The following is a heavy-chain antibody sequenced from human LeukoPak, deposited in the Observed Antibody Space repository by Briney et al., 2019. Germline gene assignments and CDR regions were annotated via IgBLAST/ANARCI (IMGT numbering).Heavy chain of an antibody. J-gene: IGHJ4*02. V-gene: IGHV3-23*01. CDR3: ARAAMVRGVDYFDS. D-gene: IGHD3-10*01. Sequence: GGSLRLSCAVSGFTFSSYAMNWVRQAPGKGLEWVSGISGSGAGTYYADSVKGRFTISRDNSKNTLCLQMNSLRAEDTAVYYCARAAMVRGVDYFDSWGQGTLVTVSS. CDR2: ISGSGAGT. CDR1: GFTFSSYA.